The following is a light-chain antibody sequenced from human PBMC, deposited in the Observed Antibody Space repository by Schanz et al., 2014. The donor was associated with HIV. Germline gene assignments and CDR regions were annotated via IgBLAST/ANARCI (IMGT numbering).Light chain of an antibody. CDR2: GAS. CDR1: QDIKDY. CDR3: QQSHDYPRT. V-gene: IGKV1-27*01. Sequence: DIQMTQSPSTLSASVGDRVTITCRASQDIKDYLAWYQQKAGKIPKLLIFGASTLQSGVPSRFSGRESGTDFTLTISNLQPEDVATYYCQQSHDYPRTFGRGTRVEV. J-gene: IGKJ1*01.